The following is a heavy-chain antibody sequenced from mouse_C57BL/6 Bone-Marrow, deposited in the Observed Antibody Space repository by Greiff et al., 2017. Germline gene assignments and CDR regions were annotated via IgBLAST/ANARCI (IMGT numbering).Heavy chain of an antibody. Sequence: VQLQQSGAELVRPGASDKLSCTASGFNIKDDYMHWVKQRPEQGLEWIGWIDPENGDTEYASKFQGKATLTAGTSSNTADLQLSSLTSEDTAVFWCTTPSSSDGSPWFAYGGQGTLVTVSA. CDR2: IDPENGDT. V-gene: IGHV14-4*01. J-gene: IGHJ3*01. CDR1: GFNIKDDY. CDR3: TTPSSSDGSPWFAY. D-gene: IGHD1-1*01.